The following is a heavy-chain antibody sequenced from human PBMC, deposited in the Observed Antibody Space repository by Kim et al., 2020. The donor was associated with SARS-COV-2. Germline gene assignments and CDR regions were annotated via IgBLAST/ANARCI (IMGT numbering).Heavy chain of an antibody. CDR3: ARDDSKGFDP. J-gene: IGHJ5*02. D-gene: IGHD2-21*01. Sequence: NKSYADPVNDRFTITRDTSKNTLYLQMNSLRAEDTAVYYCARDDSKGFDPWGQGTLVTVSS. V-gene: IGHV3-30*01. CDR2: NK.